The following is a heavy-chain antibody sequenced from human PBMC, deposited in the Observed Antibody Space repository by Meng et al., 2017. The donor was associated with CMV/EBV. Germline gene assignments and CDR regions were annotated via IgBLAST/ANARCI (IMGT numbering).Heavy chain of an antibody. CDR3: ASLAGDY. V-gene: IGHV4-39*07. CDR1: GGSISSSSYY. Sequence: QLQAQEWGQGLGKPSETLSLTCTVSGGSISSSSYYWGWIRQPPGKGLEWIGSIYYSGSTYYNPSLKSRVTISVDTSKNQFSLKLSSVTAADTAVYYCASLAGDYWGQGTLVTVSS. D-gene: IGHD3-10*01. CDR2: IYYSGST. J-gene: IGHJ4*02.